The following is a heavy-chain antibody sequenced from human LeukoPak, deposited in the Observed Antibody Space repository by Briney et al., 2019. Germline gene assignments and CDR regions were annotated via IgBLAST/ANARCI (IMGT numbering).Heavy chain of an antibody. CDR3: ARRRETYDYGDYGGVRRYFDY. CDR1: GGSISSYY. CDR2: IYYSGST. Sequence: ASETLSLTCTVSGGSISSYYWGWIRQPPGKGLEWIGSIYYSGSTYYNPSLKSRVTISVDTSKNQFSLKLSSVTAADTAVYYCARRRETYDYGDYGGVRRYFDYWGQGTLVTVSS. D-gene: IGHD4-17*01. V-gene: IGHV4-39*01. J-gene: IGHJ4*02.